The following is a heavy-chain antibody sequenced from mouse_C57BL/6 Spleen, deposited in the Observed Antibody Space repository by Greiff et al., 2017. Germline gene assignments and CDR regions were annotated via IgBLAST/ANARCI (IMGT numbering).Heavy chain of an antibody. Sequence: DVMLVESGGGLVQPGGSLKLSCAASGFTFSDYGMAWVRQAPRKGPEWVAFISNLAYSIYYADTVTGRFTISRENAKNTLYLEMSSLRSEDTAMYYCARQDYYGNYDAMDYWGQGTSVTVSS. J-gene: IGHJ4*01. D-gene: IGHD2-1*01. CDR1: GFTFSDYG. CDR3: ARQDYYGNYDAMDY. V-gene: IGHV5-15*01. CDR2: ISNLAYSI.